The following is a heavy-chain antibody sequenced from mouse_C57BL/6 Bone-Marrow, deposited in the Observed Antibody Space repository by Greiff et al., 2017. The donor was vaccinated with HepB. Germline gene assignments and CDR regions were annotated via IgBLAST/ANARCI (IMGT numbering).Heavy chain of an antibody. J-gene: IGHJ2*01. V-gene: IGHV1-55*01. CDR3: ARSHGSSPWYFDY. D-gene: IGHD1-1*01. CDR1: GYTFTSYW. Sequence: QVQLQQPGAELVKPGASVKMSCKASGYTFTSYWITWVKQRPGQGLEWIGDIYPGSGSTNYNEKFKSKATLTVDTSSSTADMQLSSLTSEDSAVYYCARSHGSSPWYFDYWGQGTTLTVSS. CDR2: IYPGSGST.